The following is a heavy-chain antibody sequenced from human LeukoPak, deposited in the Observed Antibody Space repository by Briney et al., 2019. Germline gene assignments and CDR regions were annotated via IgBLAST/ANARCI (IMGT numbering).Heavy chain of an antibody. Sequence: KPGGSLRLSCAASGFSFSDYYMSWIRQTPEEVLEWLSFISSSSDYKNYADSLKGRFTISRDNAKNSVYLQMNSLRAEDTAVYYCARQGLYDSSDFWTFQHWGQGTLVTVSS. CDR3: ARQGLYDSSDFWTFQH. J-gene: IGHJ1*01. CDR2: ISSSSDYK. V-gene: IGHV3-11*06. D-gene: IGHD3/OR15-3a*01. CDR1: GFSFSDYY.